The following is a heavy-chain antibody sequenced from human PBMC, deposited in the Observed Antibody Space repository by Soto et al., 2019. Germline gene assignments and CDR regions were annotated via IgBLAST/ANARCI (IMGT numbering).Heavy chain of an antibody. D-gene: IGHD6-13*01. Sequence: PGVSLRLSCAASGLTFSSHGMHWVRQAPGKGLEWVAVIWYEGSNKYHADSVKGRFTISRDNSKNTLYLQMNSLRAEDTAVYYCAREGEAAAGTRHYYHGMDVWGNCPTVTVSS. V-gene: IGHV3-33*01. CDR2: IWYEGSNK. J-gene: IGHJ6*04. CDR3: AREGEAAAGTRHYYHGMDV. CDR1: GLTFSSHG.